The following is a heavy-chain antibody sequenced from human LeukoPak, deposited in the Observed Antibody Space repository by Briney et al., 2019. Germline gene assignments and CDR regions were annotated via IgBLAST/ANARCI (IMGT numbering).Heavy chain of an antibody. Sequence: ASVKVSCKASGYTFTSYGISWVRQAPGQGLEWMGWISAYNGNTNYAQKLQGRVTMTTDTSTSTAYMELRSLRSDDTAVYYCARDQQYHRPVGWFDPWGQGTLVTVSS. CDR2: ISAYNGNT. D-gene: IGHD1/OR15-1a*01. CDR3: ARDQQYHRPVGWFDP. CDR1: GYTFTSYG. V-gene: IGHV1-18*01. J-gene: IGHJ5*02.